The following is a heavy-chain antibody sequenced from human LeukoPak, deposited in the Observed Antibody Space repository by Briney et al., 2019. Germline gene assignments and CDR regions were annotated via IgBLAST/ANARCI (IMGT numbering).Heavy chain of an antibody. Sequence: GASVNVSCKASGYTFSNYGLRWVRQAPGQGLEWMGWISAYNGNTKYAQRLQGRVIMTTDTSTSTAYMELRSLTSDDTAVYDCARFSIGVAGIDYWGQGTLVTVSS. D-gene: IGHD6-19*01. CDR2: ISAYNGNT. J-gene: IGHJ4*02. CDR3: ARFSIGVAGIDY. V-gene: IGHV1-18*01. CDR1: GYTFSNYG.